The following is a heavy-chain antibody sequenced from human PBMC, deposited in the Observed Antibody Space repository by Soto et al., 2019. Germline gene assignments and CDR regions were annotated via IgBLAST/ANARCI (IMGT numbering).Heavy chain of an antibody. Sequence: QVQLVESGGGVVQPGRSLRLSCAASGFTFSSYGMHWVRQAPGKGLEWVAVIWYDGSNKYYADSVKGRFTISRDNSKNTLYLQMNSLRAEETAVYYCAGVGGGDIVATGYFDDAFDIWGQGTMVTVSS. CDR2: IWYDGSNK. D-gene: IGHD5-12*01. J-gene: IGHJ3*02. CDR3: AGVGGGDIVATGYFDDAFDI. V-gene: IGHV3-33*01. CDR1: GFTFSSYG.